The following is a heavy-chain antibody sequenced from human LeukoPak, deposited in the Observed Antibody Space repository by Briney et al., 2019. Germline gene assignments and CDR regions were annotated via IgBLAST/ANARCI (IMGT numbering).Heavy chain of an antibody. CDR1: GYTFTSYD. J-gene: IGHJ6*02. Sequence: EASVKVSCKASGYTFTSYDINWVRQATGQGLEWMGWMNPNSGNTGYAQKFQGRVTMTRNTSISTAYMELSSLRSEDTAVYYCARGRGRHYDFWSGYFVMDYYYGMDVWGQGTTVTVSS. CDR2: MNPNSGNT. V-gene: IGHV1-8*01. CDR3: ARGRGRHYDFWSGYFVMDYYYGMDV. D-gene: IGHD3-3*01.